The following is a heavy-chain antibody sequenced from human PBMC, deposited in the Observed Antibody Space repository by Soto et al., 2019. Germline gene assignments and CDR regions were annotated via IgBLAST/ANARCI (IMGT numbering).Heavy chain of an antibody. CDR2: IYYSGST. CDR1: GGSISSGGYY. D-gene: IGHD3-10*01. V-gene: IGHV4-31*03. Sequence: PSETLSLTCTVSGGSISSGGYYGSWIRQHPGKGLEWIGYIYYSGSTYYNPSLKSRVTISVDTSKNQFSLKLSSVTAADTAVYYCARADTMVRDNWFDPWGQGTLVTVSS. J-gene: IGHJ5*02. CDR3: ARADTMVRDNWFDP.